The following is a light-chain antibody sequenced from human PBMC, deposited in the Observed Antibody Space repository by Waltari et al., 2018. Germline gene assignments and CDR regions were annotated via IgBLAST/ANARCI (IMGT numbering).Light chain of an antibody. CDR2: LTS. J-gene: IGKJ2*01. V-gene: IGKV2-28*01. Sequence: DIVMTQSPLSLPVTPGAPASISCRSSQSLLHSNGYNYLDWYLQKPGQSPQVLIYLTSNRASGVPDRFSGSGSGTDFTLKISRVEAEDVGVYYCMQALQTPRTFGQGTRLEIK. CDR1: QSLLHSNGYNY. CDR3: MQALQTPRT.